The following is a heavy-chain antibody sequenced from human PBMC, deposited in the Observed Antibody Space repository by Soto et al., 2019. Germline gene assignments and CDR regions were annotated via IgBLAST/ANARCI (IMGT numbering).Heavy chain of an antibody. CDR1: GGSFSGYY. V-gene: IGHV4-34*01. J-gene: IGHJ5*02. Sequence: QVQLQQWGAGLLKPSETLSLTCAVYGGSFSGYYWSWIRQPPGKGLEWIGEINHSGSTNYNPSLKSRVTISVDTSKNQFSLKLSSMTAADTAVYYCARAGIAVAGTFDPWGQGTLVTVSS. CDR3: ARAGIAVAGTFDP. D-gene: IGHD6-19*01. CDR2: INHSGST.